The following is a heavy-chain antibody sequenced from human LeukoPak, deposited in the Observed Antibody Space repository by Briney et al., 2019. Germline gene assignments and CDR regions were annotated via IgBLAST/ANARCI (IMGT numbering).Heavy chain of an antibody. Sequence: SETLSLTCTVSGYSISSGYYWGWIRQPPGKGLEWIGSIYHSESTYYNPSLKSRVTISVDTSKNQFSLKLSSVTAPDTAVYYCAREGRYYYDSSGYWFDPWGQGALVTVSS. CDR3: AREGRYYYDSSGYWFDP. V-gene: IGHV4-38-2*02. J-gene: IGHJ5*02. CDR2: IYHSEST. CDR1: GYSISSGYY. D-gene: IGHD3-22*01.